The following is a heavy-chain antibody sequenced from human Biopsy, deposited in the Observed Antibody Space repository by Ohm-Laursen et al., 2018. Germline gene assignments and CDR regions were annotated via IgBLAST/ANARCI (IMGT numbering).Heavy chain of an antibody. D-gene: IGHD3-3*02. V-gene: IGHV3-9*01. Sequence: SLRLSCAASGFTFDDYAMHWIRQAPGKGLEWVAGLTWNSGTIAYGGSVKGRFTISRDNAKNTLYLQMNGLRAEDTGVYYCGSSIHLGYWGRGTLVTVSS. CDR3: GSSIHLGY. J-gene: IGHJ4*02. CDR2: LTWNSGTI. CDR1: GFTFDDYA.